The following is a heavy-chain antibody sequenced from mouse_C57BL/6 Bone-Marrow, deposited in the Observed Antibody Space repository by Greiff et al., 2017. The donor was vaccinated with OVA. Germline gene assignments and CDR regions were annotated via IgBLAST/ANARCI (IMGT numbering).Heavy chain of an antibody. CDR3: ALITTVVAFDY. CDR1: GYTFTSYT. Sequence: QVQLQQSGAELVRPGASVKMSCKASGYTFTSYTMHWVKQRPGQGLEWIGYINPSSGYTKYNQKFKDKATLTADKSSSTAYMQLSSLTSEDSAVYYCALITTVVAFDYWGQGTTLTVSS. CDR2: INPSSGYT. J-gene: IGHJ2*01. D-gene: IGHD1-1*01. V-gene: IGHV1-4*01.